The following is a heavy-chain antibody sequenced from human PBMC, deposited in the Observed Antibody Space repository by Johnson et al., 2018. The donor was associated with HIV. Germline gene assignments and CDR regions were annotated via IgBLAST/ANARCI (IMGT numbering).Heavy chain of an antibody. Sequence: QVQLVESGGGVVQPGRSLRLSCVASGFSLGAYAIHWVRQAPGKGLEWVALISYDGTDKFYATSVKGRFTVSRDNSNNILFLQMNSLRAEDTAVYYCVKGMDSSNWDAFDIWCRGTMVIVSS. CDR1: GFSLGAYA. CDR3: VKGMDSSNWDAFDI. V-gene: IGHV3-30*04. D-gene: IGHD6-13*01. J-gene: IGHJ3*02. CDR2: ISYDGTDK.